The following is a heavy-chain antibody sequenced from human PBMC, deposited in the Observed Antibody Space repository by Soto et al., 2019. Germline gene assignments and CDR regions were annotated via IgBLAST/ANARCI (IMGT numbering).Heavy chain of an antibody. Sequence: GGSLRLSCAASGFTFSSYGMHWVRQAPGKGLEWVAVIWYDGSNKYYADSVKGRFTISRDNSKNTLYLQMNSLRAEDTAVYYCARDRGYSGYGLNYWGQGTLVTVSS. V-gene: IGHV3-33*01. D-gene: IGHD5-12*01. CDR3: ARDRGYSGYGLNY. CDR2: IWYDGSNK. J-gene: IGHJ4*02. CDR1: GFTFSSYG.